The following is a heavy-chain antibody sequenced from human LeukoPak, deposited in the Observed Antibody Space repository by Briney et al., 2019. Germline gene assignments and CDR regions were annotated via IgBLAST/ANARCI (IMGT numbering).Heavy chain of an antibody. D-gene: IGHD6-13*01. Sequence: SETLSLTCTVSGGSISRYYWSWIRQSPGKGLEWIGYIYYSGSTNYNPSLKSRVTISVDTSKNQFSLKLSSVTAADTAVYYCARGYSSSWYYYYYYMDVWGKGTTVTVSS. CDR3: ARGYSSSWYYYYYYMDV. CDR1: GGSISRYY. J-gene: IGHJ6*03. V-gene: IGHV4-59*01. CDR2: IYYSGST.